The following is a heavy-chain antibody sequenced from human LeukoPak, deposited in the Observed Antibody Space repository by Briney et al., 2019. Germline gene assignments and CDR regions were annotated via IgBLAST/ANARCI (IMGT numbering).Heavy chain of an antibody. V-gene: IGHV1-46*01. CDR2: INPSGGST. Sequence: ASVKVSCKASGYTFTSYYMHWVRQAPGQGLEWMGIINPSGGSTSYAQKFQGRVTMTRDTSTSTVYMKLSSLRSEDTAVYYCARDYGDFQFDYWGQGTLVTVSS. J-gene: IGHJ4*02. CDR1: GYTFTSYY. D-gene: IGHD4-17*01. CDR3: ARDYGDFQFDY.